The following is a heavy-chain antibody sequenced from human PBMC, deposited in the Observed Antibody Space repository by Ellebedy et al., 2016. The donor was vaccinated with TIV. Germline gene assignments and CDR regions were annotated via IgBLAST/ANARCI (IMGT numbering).Heavy chain of an antibody. Sequence: MPSETLSLTCTVSGGSIRSYYWAWIRQSPGKALEWLGSLFYTVKTYYTPSLNSRLTMSIDTSKNQLSLRLTSVTAADTAVYLCVRNFEYRASWFFFDCWGQGALVTVSS. V-gene: IGHV4-59*04. CDR2: LFYTVKT. J-gene: IGHJ4*02. CDR1: GGSIRSYY. CDR3: VRNFEYRASWFFFDC. D-gene: IGHD2/OR15-2a*01.